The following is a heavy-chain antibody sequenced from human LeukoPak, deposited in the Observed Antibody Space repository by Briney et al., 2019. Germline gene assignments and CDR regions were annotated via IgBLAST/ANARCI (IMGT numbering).Heavy chain of an antibody. J-gene: IGHJ4*02. D-gene: IGHD2-15*01. Sequence: GGSLRLSCAASGFNFSNYAMTWVRQAPGKGLEWVSTVNSNDRPYYADSVKGRFTISRDNSKNTLYLQMNTLRVEDTALYYCAKARTAVVEAAINYWGQGILVTVSP. CDR2: VNSNDRP. CDR1: GFNFSNYA. CDR3: AKARTAVVEAAINY. V-gene: IGHV3-23*01.